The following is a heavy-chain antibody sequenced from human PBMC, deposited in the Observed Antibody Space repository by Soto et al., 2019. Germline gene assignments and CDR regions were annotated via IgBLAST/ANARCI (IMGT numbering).Heavy chain of an antibody. D-gene: IGHD3-3*01. Sequence: SEVLCLTCTFSCGSISRGDYYFSCIRQPPGKVLDCIGYIYYSGSTYYNPSLKSRVTISVDTSKNQFSLKLSSVTAADTAVYYCASLRFLEWSLSHYGMDVWGQGTTVTVSS. J-gene: IGHJ6*02. CDR3: ASLRFLEWSLSHYGMDV. CDR1: CGSISRGDYY. V-gene: IGHV4-30-4*01. CDR2: IYYSGST.